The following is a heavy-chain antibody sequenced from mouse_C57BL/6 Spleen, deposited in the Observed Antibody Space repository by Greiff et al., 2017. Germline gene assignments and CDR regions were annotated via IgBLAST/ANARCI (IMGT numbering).Heavy chain of an antibody. CDR3: ARDDYDRLAY. J-gene: IGHJ3*01. Sequence: VQLQQSGPELVKPGASVKMSCKASGYTFTDYNMHWVKQSPGQGLEWIGYINPNNGGTSYNQKFKGKATLTVNKSSSTAYMKLSSLTSEDSACYYWARDDYDRLAYWGKGTLVTVSA. D-gene: IGHD2-4*01. CDR2: INPNNGGT. CDR1: GYTFTDYN. V-gene: IGHV1-22*01.